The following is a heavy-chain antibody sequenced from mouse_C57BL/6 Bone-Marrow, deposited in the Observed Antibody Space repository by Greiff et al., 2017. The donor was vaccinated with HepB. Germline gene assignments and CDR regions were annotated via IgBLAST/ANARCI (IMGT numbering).Heavy chain of an antibody. CDR3: ARERVYYYGSSYDWYFDV. Sequence: VQLKESGPELVKPGASVKIPCKASGYTFTDYNMDWVKQSHGKSLEWIGDINPNNGGTIYNQKFKGKATLTVDKSSSTAYMELRSLTSEDTAVYYCARERVYYYGSSYDWYFDVWGTGTTVTVSS. J-gene: IGHJ1*03. D-gene: IGHD1-1*01. CDR1: GYTFTDYN. V-gene: IGHV1-18*01. CDR2: INPNNGGT.